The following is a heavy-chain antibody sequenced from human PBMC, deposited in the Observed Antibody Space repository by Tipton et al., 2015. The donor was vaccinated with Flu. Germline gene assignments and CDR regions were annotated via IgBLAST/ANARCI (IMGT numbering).Heavy chain of an antibody. CDR2: IYHSGRT. V-gene: IGHV4-38-2*02. D-gene: IGHD3-22*01. Sequence: LRLSCTVSGYSISSGYYRGWIRQSPGKGLEWIGNIYHSGRTYYNPSLKSRVTISVDTSKNQFSLKLSSVTAADTALYYCAGNNYYDSSGYYYSLDYWGQGTLVTVSS. CDR3: AGNNYYDSSGYYYSLDY. J-gene: IGHJ4*02. CDR1: GYSISSGYY.